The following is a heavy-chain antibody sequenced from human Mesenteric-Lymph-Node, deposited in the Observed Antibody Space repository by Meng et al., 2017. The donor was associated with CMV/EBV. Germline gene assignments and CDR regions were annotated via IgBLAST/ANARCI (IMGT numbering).Heavy chain of an antibody. J-gene: IGHJ2*01. CDR1: FSLSASGVG. D-gene: IGHD6-13*01. CDR2: IYWNDDK. Sequence: FSLSASGVGVGWIRPPPGKALEWLALIYWNDDKRYSPSLKSRLTITKDTSKNQVVLTMTNMDPVDTATYYCAHRGPSSSWYGWYFDLWGRGTLVTVSS. V-gene: IGHV2-5*01. CDR3: AHRGPSSSWYGWYFDL.